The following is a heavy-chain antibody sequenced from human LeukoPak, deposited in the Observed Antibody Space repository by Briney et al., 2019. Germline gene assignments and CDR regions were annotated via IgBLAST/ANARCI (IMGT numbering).Heavy chain of an antibody. J-gene: IGHJ4*02. CDR3: ARFPGYSYGLRYFDY. Sequence: PGGSLRLSCAASGFTFSSYWMHWVRQAPGKGLVWVSRINSDGSSTSYADSVKGRFTISRDNAKNTLYLQMNSLRAEDTAVYYCARFPGYSYGLRYFDYWGQGTLVTVSS. CDR2: INSDGSST. D-gene: IGHD5-18*01. CDR1: GFTFSSYW. V-gene: IGHV3-74*01.